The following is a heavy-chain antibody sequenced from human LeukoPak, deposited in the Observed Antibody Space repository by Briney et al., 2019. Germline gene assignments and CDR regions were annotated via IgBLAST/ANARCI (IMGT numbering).Heavy chain of an antibody. Sequence: SGPTLVNPTQTLTLTCSFSGFSLSTRGVGLGWIRQPPGKALEWLALIYWDDDKRYSPSLKSRLTITKATSKNQVVLTMTNMDPVDTATYYCAVAGAQNWGQGTLVTVSS. CDR3: AVAGAQN. V-gene: IGHV2-5*02. J-gene: IGHJ4*02. CDR1: GFSLSTRGVG. D-gene: IGHD6-19*01. CDR2: IYWDDDK.